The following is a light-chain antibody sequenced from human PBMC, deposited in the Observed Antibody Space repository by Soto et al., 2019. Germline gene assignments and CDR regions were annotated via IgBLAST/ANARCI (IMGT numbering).Light chain of an antibody. CDR1: QSVSSNY. J-gene: IGKJ4*01. CDR2: GAS. V-gene: IGKV3-20*01. CDR3: QQYGSSPVT. Sequence: EIVLTQSPGTLSLSPGERATLSCRASQSVSSNYLAWYQQKPGQAPRLLIYGASSRATGIPDRFSGSESGTDFTLTISRLEPEDFAVYYCQQYGSSPVTFGGGTKVDI.